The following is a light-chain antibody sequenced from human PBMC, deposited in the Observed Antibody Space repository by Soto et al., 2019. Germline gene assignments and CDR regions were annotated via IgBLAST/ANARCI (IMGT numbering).Light chain of an antibody. CDR3: ASYPRTTTLV. J-gene: IGLJ2*01. V-gene: IGLV2-14*01. CDR2: DVN. CDR1: ISDIGGYNF. Sequence: QSALTQPASVSGSPGQSITISCTGTISDIGGYNFISWYQHQPGKAPKLVIYDVNKRPSGISYRFSGSKSGNTASLTISGLQAEDEADSYCASYPRTTTLVFGGGNKLTVL.